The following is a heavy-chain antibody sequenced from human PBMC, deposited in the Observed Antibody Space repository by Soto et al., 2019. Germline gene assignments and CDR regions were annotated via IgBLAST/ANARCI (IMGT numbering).Heavy chain of an antibody. CDR3: ARDQQWELLGAFDI. V-gene: IGHV1-69*13. D-gene: IGHD1-26*01. Sequence: GASVKVSCKASGGTFSSYAISWVRQAPGQGLEWMGGIIPIFGTANYAQKFQGRVTITADESTSTAYMELNSLRAEDTAVYYCARDQQWELLGAFDIWGQGTMVTVSS. J-gene: IGHJ3*02. CDR2: IIPIFGTA. CDR1: GGTFSSYA.